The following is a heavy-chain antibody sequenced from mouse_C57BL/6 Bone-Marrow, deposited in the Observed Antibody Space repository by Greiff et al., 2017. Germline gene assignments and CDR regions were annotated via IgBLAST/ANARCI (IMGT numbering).Heavy chain of an antibody. Sequence: EVKVEESGGGLVQPGGSMKLSCVASGFTFSNYWMNWVRQSPEKGLEWVAQIRLKSDNYATHYAESVKGRFTISRDDSKSSVYLQMNNLRAEDTGIYYCTRIYYSNLWFAYWGQGTLVTVSA. CDR1: GFTFSNYW. CDR3: TRIYYSNLWFAY. V-gene: IGHV6-3*01. J-gene: IGHJ3*01. CDR2: IRLKSDNYAT. D-gene: IGHD2-5*01.